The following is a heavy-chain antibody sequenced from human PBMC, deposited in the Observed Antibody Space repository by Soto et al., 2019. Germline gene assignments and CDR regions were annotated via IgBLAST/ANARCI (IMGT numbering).Heavy chain of an antibody. D-gene: IGHD6-19*01. CDR1: GCSLSKTRVA. V-gene: IGHV2-5*02. CDR2: IYWDDDK. CDR3: AHSVVAGLGYYFDY. Sequence: SLPTLVNPTQTLTLTFTFSGCSLSKTRVAVGWIRQPPGKALEWLALIYWDDDKRYSPFLKSRLTITKDTSKNQVVLTMTNMDPVDTATYYCAHSVVAGLGYYFDYWGQGTLVTVPQ. J-gene: IGHJ4*02.